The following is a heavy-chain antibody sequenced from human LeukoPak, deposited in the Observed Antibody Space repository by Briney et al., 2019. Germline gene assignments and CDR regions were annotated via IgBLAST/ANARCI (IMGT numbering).Heavy chain of an antibody. CDR1: GFSFITYN. CDR3: ARVRYCSGGSCRGYWDY. CDR2: IKQDGSEK. V-gene: IGHV3-7*01. J-gene: IGHJ4*02. Sequence: GGSLRLSCAASGFSFITYNMNWVRQAPGKGLEWVANIKQDGSEKYYVDSVKGRFTISRDNAKNSLYLQMNSLRAEDTAVYYCARVRYCSGGSCRGYWDYWGQGTLVTVSS. D-gene: IGHD2-15*01.